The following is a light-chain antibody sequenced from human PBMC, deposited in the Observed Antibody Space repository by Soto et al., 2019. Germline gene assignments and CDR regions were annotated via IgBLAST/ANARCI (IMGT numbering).Light chain of an antibody. J-gene: IGKJ2*01. Sequence: DIVLTQSPCTLSLSPGERGTLSCRASQSIKNTYLAWYQQKPGQAPRLLIYGASTRATGIPDRFSGSGSGTDFTLTISRLEPEDFAVYYCQQYGSMPRTFGQGTKLEI. CDR2: GAS. CDR3: QQYGSMPRT. CDR1: QSIKNTY. V-gene: IGKV3-20*01.